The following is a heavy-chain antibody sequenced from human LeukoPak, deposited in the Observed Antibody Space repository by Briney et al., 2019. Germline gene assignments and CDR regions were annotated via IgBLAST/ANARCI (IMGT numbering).Heavy chain of an antibody. V-gene: IGHV4-59*01. D-gene: IGHD3-22*01. CDR1: GGSISNYY. CDR3: ARDHYYDSSGYTFGY. CDR2: IYSSGST. Sequence: SETLSHTCTVSGGSISNYYWSWIRQPPGKGLEWIGYIYSSGSTNYNPSLKGRVTISVDTSKNQFSLKLSTVTAADTAVYYCARDHYYDSSGYTFGYWGQGTLVTVSS. J-gene: IGHJ4*02.